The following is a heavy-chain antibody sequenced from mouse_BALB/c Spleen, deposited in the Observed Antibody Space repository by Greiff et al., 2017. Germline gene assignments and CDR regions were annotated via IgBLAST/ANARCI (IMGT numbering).Heavy chain of an antibody. D-gene: IGHD2-12*01. J-gene: IGHJ2*01. CDR3: AIGERQVFDN. CDR1: GFNIKDTY. Sequence: EVQLQQSGAELVKPGASVKLSCTASGFNIKDTYMHWVKQRPEQGLEWIGRIDPANGNTKYDPKFQGKATITADTSSNTAYLQLSSLTSEDTAVYNCAIGERQVFDNWGEGTTLTVSS. V-gene: IGHV14-3*02. CDR2: IDPANGNT.